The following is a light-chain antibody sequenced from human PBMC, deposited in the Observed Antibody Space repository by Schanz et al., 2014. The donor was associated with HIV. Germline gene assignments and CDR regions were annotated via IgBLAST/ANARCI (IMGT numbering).Light chain of an antibody. CDR3: CSFAGTIWV. CDR2: GVF. J-gene: IGLJ3*02. V-gene: IGLV2-14*03. CDR1: NNDIGSYTY. Sequence: SALTQPASVSGSPGQSITVSCTGSNNDIGSYTYVAWYQQYPGKAPKLVVYGVFDRPSGVSNRFSGSKSGNTASLTISGLQAEDEADYYCCSFAGTIWVFGGGTKLTVL.